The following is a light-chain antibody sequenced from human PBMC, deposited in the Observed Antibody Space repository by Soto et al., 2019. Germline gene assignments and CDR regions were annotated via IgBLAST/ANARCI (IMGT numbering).Light chain of an antibody. CDR2: WAS. Sequence: DIVMTQSPDSLAVSLGERATIDCKSSQNILYSSNNKNYLAWYQQKPGQPPRLLFYWASTRESGVPDRFSGSGSGAHFTLTISRLEPEDFAVYYCQQYGSSPWTFGQGTKVDIK. V-gene: IGKV4-1*01. J-gene: IGKJ1*01. CDR3: QQYGSSPWT. CDR1: QNILYSSNNKNY.